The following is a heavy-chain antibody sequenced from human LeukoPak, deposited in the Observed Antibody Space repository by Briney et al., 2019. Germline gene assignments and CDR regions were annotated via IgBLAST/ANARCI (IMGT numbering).Heavy chain of an antibody. CDR2: IYHSGST. CDR1: GYSISSGYY. D-gene: IGHD4-17*01. J-gene: IGHJ4*02. V-gene: IGHV4-38-2*02. Sequence: SETLSLTCNVSGYSISSGYYWGWIRQSPGKGLEWIGTIYHSGSTHYNPSLKSRITISLDTSKNQFSLKLTSVTAADPAIYYCAISYGDYSLVDCWGQGALVTVSS. CDR3: AISYGDYSLVDC.